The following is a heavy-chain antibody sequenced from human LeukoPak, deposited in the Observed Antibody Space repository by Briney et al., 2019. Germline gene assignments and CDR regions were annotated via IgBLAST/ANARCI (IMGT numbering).Heavy chain of an antibody. CDR3: ARGRGSTKGVRYYYYMDV. V-gene: IGHV4-34*01. Sequence: SETLSLTCAVSGYSISSGYYWSWIRQPPGKGLEWIGEINHSGSTNYNPSLKSRVTISVDTSKNQFSLKLSSVTAADTAVYYCARGRGSTKGVRYYYYMDVWGKGTTVTVSS. CDR1: GYSISSGYY. CDR2: INHSGST. D-gene: IGHD2-2*01. J-gene: IGHJ6*03.